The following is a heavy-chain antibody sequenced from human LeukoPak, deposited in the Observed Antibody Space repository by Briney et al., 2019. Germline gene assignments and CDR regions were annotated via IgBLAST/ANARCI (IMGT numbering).Heavy chain of an antibody. Sequence: TGGSLRLSCAASGFTFSSYWMSWVRQAPGKGLEWVANIKQDGSEEYYVDSVKGRFTISRDNAKNSLYLQMNSLRAEDTAVYYCAKSSGVWYFDLWGRGTLVTVSS. J-gene: IGHJ2*01. D-gene: IGHD3-22*01. CDR1: GFTFSSYW. V-gene: IGHV3-7*01. CDR3: AKSSGVWYFDL. CDR2: IKQDGSEE.